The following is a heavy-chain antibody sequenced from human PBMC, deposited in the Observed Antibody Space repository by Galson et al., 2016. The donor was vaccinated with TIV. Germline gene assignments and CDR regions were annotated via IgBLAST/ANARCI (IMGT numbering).Heavy chain of an antibody. CDR3: ARRLPAGDLGAFHI. CDR1: GGSISIYY. CDR2: IYYSGST. J-gene: IGHJ3*02. Sequence: SETLSLTCSVSGGSISIYYWSWIRQPPGKGLEWIGYIYYSGSTYYNPSLKSRVTMSVDTSKNQFSLKLSSVTAADTAVYYCARRLPAGDLGAFHIWGQGTMVSVSS. D-gene: IGHD3-16*01. V-gene: IGHV4-59*08.